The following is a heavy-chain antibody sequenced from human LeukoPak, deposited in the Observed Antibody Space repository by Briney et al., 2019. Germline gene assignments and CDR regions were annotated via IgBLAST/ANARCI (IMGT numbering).Heavy chain of an antibody. V-gene: IGHV4-59*11. D-gene: IGHD2-21*01. Sequence: SETLSLTCTVSGGSISSHYWSWIRQPPGKGLEWIGYIYYSGSTNYNPSLKSRVTISVDTSKNQFSLKLSSVTAADTAVYYCARVEGNCGFFDYWGQGTLVTVSS. CDR1: GGSISSHY. CDR2: IYYSGST. J-gene: IGHJ4*02. CDR3: ARVEGNCGFFDY.